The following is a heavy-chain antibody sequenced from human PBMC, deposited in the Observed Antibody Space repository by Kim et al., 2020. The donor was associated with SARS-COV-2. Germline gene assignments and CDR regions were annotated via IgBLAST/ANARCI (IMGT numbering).Heavy chain of an antibody. J-gene: IGHJ4*02. CDR1: GFTFSNAW. D-gene: IGHD3-3*01. CDR2: IKSKTDGGTT. CDR3: TTGVFWSGLTPSNPKGWGDY. V-gene: IGHV3-15*01. Sequence: GGSLRLSCAASGFTFSNAWMSWVRQAPGKGLEWVGRIKSKTDGGTTDYAAPVKGRFTISRDDSKNTLYLQMNSLKTEDTAVYYCTTGVFWSGLTPSNPKGWGDYWGQGTLVTVSS.